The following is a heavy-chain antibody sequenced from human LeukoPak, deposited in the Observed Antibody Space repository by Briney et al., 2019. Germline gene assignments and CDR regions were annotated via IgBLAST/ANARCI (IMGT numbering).Heavy chain of an antibody. CDR2: GHKSGST. CDR1: GASISSDY. J-gene: IGHJ5*02. CDR3: ARHVGFITMVRGVINNNWFDP. D-gene: IGHD3-10*01. Sequence: SEILSPTCTVSGASISSDYWTWIRQPPGKGLEWIGCGHKSGSTHYNPSLRSRVTISVDTSKKQFSLKLSSVTAADTAVYYCARHVGFITMVRGVINNNWFDPWGQGTLVTVSS. V-gene: IGHV4-59*08.